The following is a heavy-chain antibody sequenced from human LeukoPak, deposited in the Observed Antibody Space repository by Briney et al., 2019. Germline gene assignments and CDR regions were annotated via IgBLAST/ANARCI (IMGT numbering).Heavy chain of an antibody. J-gene: IGHJ4*02. CDR3: ATLVVPAATFDY. V-gene: IGHV4-31*03. CDR1: GGSISSGGYY. D-gene: IGHD2-2*01. Sequence: SQTLSLTCTVSGGSISSGGYYWSWIRQHPGKGLEWIGYIYYSGSTYYNPSLKSRVTISVDRSKIQFSLKLSSVTAADTAVYYCATLVVPAATFDYWGQGTLVTVSS. CDR2: IYYSGST.